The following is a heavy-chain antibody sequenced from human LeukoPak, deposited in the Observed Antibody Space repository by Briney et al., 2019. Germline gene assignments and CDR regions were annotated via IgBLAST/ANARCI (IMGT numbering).Heavy chain of an antibody. D-gene: IGHD3-10*01. Sequence: GGSLRLSCAASGFTFRSYGMHWVCQAPGKGLEWVAFIRYDGSNKYYADSVKGRFTISRDNSKNTLYLQMNSLRAEDTAVYYCTKEGLPSGSSWSAWFDPWGQGTLVTVSS. J-gene: IGHJ5*02. CDR2: IRYDGSNK. CDR3: TKEGLPSGSSWSAWFDP. V-gene: IGHV3-30*02. CDR1: GFTFRSYG.